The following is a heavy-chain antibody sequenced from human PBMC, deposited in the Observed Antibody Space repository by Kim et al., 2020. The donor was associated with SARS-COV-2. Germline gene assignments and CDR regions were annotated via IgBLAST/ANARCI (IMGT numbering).Heavy chain of an antibody. CDR1: GFTFSSYW. D-gene: IGHD1-1*01. V-gene: IGHV3-7*03. J-gene: IGHJ4*02. Sequence: GGSLRLSCAASGFTFSSYWMSWVRQAPGKGLEWVANIKQDGSEKYYVDSVKGRFTISRDNAKNSLYLQMNSLRAEDTAVYYCARDAGRWQLERRWSDYWGQGTLVTVSS. CDR3: ARDAGRWQLERRWSDY. CDR2: IKQDGSEK.